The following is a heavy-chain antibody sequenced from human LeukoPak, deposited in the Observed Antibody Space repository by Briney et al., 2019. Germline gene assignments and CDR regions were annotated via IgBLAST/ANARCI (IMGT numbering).Heavy chain of an antibody. CDR2: INHSGST. Sequence: GSLRLSCAASGFTFSSYAMSWIRQPPGKGLEWIGEINHSGSTNYNPSLKSRVTISVGTSKNQFSLKLSSVTAADTAVYYCARGRAGRGDSSGYRPKPSYYFDYWGQGTLVTVSS. D-gene: IGHD3-22*01. CDR1: GFTFSSYA. CDR3: ARGRAGRGDSSGYRPKPSYYFDY. V-gene: IGHV4-34*01. J-gene: IGHJ4*02.